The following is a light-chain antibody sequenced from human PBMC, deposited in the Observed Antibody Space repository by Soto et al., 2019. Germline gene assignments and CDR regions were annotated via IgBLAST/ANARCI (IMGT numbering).Light chain of an antibody. J-gene: IGKJ1*01. CDR3: QQYVRSLWT. Sequence: EIVFTQSPFTLSVSPVERATLSCRASQSVSSNYLAWYQQKPGQAPRLLIYGASSRATGIPDRFSGSGSGTDFTLTISRLEPEDFAVYYCQQYVRSLWTFGQGTKVDIK. CDR1: QSVSSNY. CDR2: GAS. V-gene: IGKV3-20*01.